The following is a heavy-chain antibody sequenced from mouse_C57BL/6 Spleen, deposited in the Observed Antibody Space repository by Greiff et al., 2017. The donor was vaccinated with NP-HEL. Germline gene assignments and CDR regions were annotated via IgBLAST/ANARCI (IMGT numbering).Heavy chain of an antibody. J-gene: IGHJ4*01. Sequence: VQLQQSGAELVKPGASVKMSCKASGYTFTTYPIEWMKQNHGKSLEWIGNFHPYNDDTKYNEKFKGKATLTVEKSSSTVYLELSRLTSDDAAVYYCARGNYYSNDAMDYWGQGTSVTVSS. CDR2: FHPYNDDT. CDR3: ARGNYYSNDAMDY. V-gene: IGHV1-47*01. CDR1: GYTFTTYP. D-gene: IGHD2-5*01.